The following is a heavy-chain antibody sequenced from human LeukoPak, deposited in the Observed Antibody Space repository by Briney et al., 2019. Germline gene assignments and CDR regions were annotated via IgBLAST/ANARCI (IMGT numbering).Heavy chain of an antibody. CDR1: GGSISSGSYY. CDR3: ARFTRGGVGY. Sequence: PSQTLSLTCTVSGGSISSGSYYWSWIRQPAGKGLEWIGRIYTSGSTNYNPSLKSRVTISVDTSKNQFSLKLSSVTAADTAVYYCARFTRGGVGYWGQGTLVTVSS. D-gene: IGHD2-8*01. CDR2: IYTSGST. V-gene: IGHV4-61*02. J-gene: IGHJ4*02.